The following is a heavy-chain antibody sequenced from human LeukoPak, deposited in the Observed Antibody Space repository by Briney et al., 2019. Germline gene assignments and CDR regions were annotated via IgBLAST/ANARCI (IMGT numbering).Heavy chain of an antibody. CDR2: IKQDGSEK. Sequence: PGGSLRPSCAASGFTFSSYWMSWVRQAPGKGLEWVANIKQDGSEKYYVDSVKGRFTISRDNAKNSLYLQMNSLRAEDTAVYYCARASSSGGPNWFDPWGQGTLVTVSS. D-gene: IGHD6-13*01. CDR3: ARASSSGGPNWFDP. V-gene: IGHV3-7*01. J-gene: IGHJ5*02. CDR1: GFTFSSYW.